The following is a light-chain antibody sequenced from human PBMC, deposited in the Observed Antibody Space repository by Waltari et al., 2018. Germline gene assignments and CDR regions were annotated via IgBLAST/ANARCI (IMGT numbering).Light chain of an antibody. J-gene: IGLJ3*02. CDR2: SNY. CDR1: YSNLGSNP. CDR3: ATWDDTLNGQV. Sequence: QSVLTQPPSASGTPGQRVTISCSGNYSNLGSNPVNWYQQVPGAAPKLLLYSNYRRPSGVPDRFSGSKSGTSASLVISGLQSGDEAFYHCATWDDTLNGQVFGGGTKLTVL. V-gene: IGLV1-44*01.